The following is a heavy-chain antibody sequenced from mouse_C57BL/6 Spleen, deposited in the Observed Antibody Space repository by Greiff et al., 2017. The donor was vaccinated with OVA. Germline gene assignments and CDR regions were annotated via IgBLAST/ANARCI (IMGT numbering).Heavy chain of an antibody. CDR1: GYAFSSYW. V-gene: IGHV1-80*01. D-gene: IGHD4-1*02. J-gene: IGHJ2*01. Sequence: QVQLQQSGAELVKPGASVKISCKASGYAFSSYWMNWVKQRPGKGLEWIGQIYPGDGDTNYNGKFKGKATLTADKSSSTAYMQLSSLTSEDSAVYFCARSPNWDGFDYWGQGTTLTVSS. CDR3: ARSPNWDGFDY. CDR2: IYPGDGDT.